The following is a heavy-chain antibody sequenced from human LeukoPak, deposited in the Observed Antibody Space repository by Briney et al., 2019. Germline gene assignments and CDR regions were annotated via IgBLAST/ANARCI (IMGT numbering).Heavy chain of an antibody. Sequence: SETLSLTCTVSGGSISSYYWSWIRQPPGKGLEWIGYIYYSGSTNYNPSLKSRVTISVDTSKNQFSLKLSSVTAADTAVYYCARDVRLGIEAFDIWGQGTMVTVSS. CDR1: GGSISSYY. D-gene: IGHD7-27*01. CDR3: ARDVRLGIEAFDI. V-gene: IGHV4-59*12. CDR2: IYYSGST. J-gene: IGHJ3*02.